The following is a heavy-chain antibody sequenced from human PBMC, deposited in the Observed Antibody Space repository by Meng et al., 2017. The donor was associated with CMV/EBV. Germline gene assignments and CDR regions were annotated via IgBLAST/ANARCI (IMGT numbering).Heavy chain of an antibody. J-gene: IGHJ4*02. D-gene: IGHD3-22*01. V-gene: IGHV3-21*03. Sequence: GGSLRLSCAASGFTFSSYSMNWVRQAPGKGLEWVSSISSSSSYIYYADSVKGRFTISRDNAKNSLYLQMNSLRAEDTAVYYCATAPGYYASSPFDYWGQGTMVTVSS. CDR3: ATAPGYYASSPFDY. CDR2: ISSSSSYI. CDR1: GFTFSSYS.